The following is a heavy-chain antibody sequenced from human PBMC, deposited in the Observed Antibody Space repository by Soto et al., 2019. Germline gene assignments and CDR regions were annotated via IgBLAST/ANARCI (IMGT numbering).Heavy chain of an antibody. J-gene: IGHJ4*02. CDR2: IYAGGGTT. CDR3: AKDLIRGDGYVDFDY. Sequence: EVQLLESGGGLVQPGGSLRLSCTASGFTFSNYAMFWVRQAPGKGLDWVSTIYAGGGTTHYAESVKGRFTISRDNSNNRLYLQMNNLRAEDTAVYFCAKDLIRGDGYVDFDYWGQGTLVTVSS. D-gene: IGHD3-10*01. V-gene: IGHV3-23*01. CDR1: GFTFSNYA.